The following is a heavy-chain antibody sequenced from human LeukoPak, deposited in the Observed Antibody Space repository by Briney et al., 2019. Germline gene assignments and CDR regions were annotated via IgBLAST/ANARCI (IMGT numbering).Heavy chain of an antibody. Sequence: ASVKVSCKTSGYTFTGYHMHWVRQAPGQGLEWMGIISPSGGSTSYAQKFQGRVTMTRDTSTSTVYMELSSLRSEDTAVYYCARDPRISGYSYGVDYWGQGTLVTVSS. D-gene: IGHD5-18*01. CDR2: ISPSGGST. CDR1: GYTFTGYH. V-gene: IGHV1-46*01. J-gene: IGHJ4*02. CDR3: ARDPRISGYSYGVDY.